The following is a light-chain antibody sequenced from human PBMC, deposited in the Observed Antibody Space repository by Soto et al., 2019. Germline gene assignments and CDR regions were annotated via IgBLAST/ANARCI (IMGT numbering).Light chain of an antibody. V-gene: IGLV1-47*02. CDR1: DSNIGSNS. CDR2: YNN. J-gene: IGLJ1*01. CDR3: AAWDASLRACV. Sequence: QSLLTQPPSGSGTAGQVVTISCSGGDSNIGSNSVYWYQHLPIMAPKLLIYYNNQRPSGVPARFSGSRSGTSASLAIVGLRSEDEAVYYCAAWDASLRACVFGNGTKVIVL.